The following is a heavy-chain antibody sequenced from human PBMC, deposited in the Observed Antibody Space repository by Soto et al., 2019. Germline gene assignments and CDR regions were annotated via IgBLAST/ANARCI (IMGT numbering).Heavy chain of an antibody. J-gene: IGHJ4*02. CDR2: IKQDGSEK. Sequence: PGGSLRLSCAASGFAFSKYWMSWVRQAPGKGLEWVANIKQDGSEKYYVDSVKGRFTISRDNAKNSLYLQMNSLRAEDTAVYYCATHKQWLERDGFFDYWGQGTLVTVPQ. D-gene: IGHD6-19*01. CDR3: ATHKQWLERDGFFDY. CDR1: GFAFSKYW. V-gene: IGHV3-7*03.